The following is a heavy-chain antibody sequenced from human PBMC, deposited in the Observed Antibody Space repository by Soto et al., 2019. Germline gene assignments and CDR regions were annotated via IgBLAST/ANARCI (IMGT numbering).Heavy chain of an antibody. CDR3: AKSGSHSYFDY. D-gene: IGHD1-26*01. CDR2: MSTSAGNT. V-gene: IGHV3-23*01. Sequence: GGSLRLSCAASEFTFSSYAMTWVRQVPVKGLESVSTMSTSAGNTYYADSVKGRFTISRDNSKNTRYLQMNSLRADDTVVYYCAKSGSHSYFDYWGQGTLVTVS. CDR1: EFTFSSYA. J-gene: IGHJ4*02.